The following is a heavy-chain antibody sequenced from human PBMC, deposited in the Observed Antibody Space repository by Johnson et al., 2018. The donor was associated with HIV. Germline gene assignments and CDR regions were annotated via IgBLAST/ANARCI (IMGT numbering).Heavy chain of an antibody. Sequence: QVQLVESGGGLVQPGGSLRLSCAASGFTFSDYYMSWIRQAPGKGLEWISYISSSGSTRYYADYVKGRFTISRDNAKNSLYLQMNSLRAEDTAVYYCAKGVITMIVVATDAFDIWGQGTMVTVSS. CDR3: AKGVITMIVVATDAFDI. CDR1: GFTFSDYY. D-gene: IGHD3-22*01. V-gene: IGHV3-11*04. CDR2: ISSSGSTR. J-gene: IGHJ3*02.